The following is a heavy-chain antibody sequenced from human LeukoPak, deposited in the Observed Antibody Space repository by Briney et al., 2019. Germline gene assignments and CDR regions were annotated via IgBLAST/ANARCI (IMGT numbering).Heavy chain of an antibody. V-gene: IGHV3-30*18. D-gene: IGHD2-15*01. CDR2: ISYDGSNK. J-gene: IGHJ4*02. Sequence: GRSLRLSCAASGFTFSSYGMHWVRQAPGKGLEWVAVISYDGSNKYYADSVKGRFTISRDNSKNTLFLQMNSLRAEDTAVYYCAKRAVVVAAKFGNYFDYWGQRTLVTVSS. CDR3: AKRAVVVAAKFGNYFDY. CDR1: GFTFSSYG.